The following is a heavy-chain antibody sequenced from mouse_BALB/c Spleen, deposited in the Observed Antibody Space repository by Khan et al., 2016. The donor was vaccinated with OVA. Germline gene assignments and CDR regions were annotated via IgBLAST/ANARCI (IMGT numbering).Heavy chain of an antibody. Sequence: VELVESGPGLAAPSQSLSITCTISGFSLTNYGVHWVRQPPGKGLEWLVVIWSDGSTNYNSVLKSRLTITKDNSQSPVFLKMNSLQTDDTAIYFCARQPYYHYNIMDYWGQGTSVTVSS. V-gene: IGHV2-6-1*01. J-gene: IGHJ4*01. CDR2: IWSDGST. CDR3: ARQPYYHYNIMDY. D-gene: IGHD2-10*01. CDR1: GFSLTNYG.